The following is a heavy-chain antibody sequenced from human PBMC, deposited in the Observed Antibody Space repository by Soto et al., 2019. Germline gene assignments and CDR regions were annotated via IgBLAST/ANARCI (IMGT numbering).Heavy chain of an antibody. CDR3: ARHSNYSDTSLAFNI. J-gene: IGHJ3*02. V-gene: IGHV5-51*01. CDR2: IYPGDSDT. D-gene: IGHD3-22*01. CDR1: GYSFTAYW. Sequence: PGESLKISCKGFGYSFTAYWIAWVRQMPGKGLEWMGIIYPGDSDTRYSPSFQGQVTISADKSISTAYLQWSSLKASDTAMYYCARHSNYSDTSLAFNIWGQGTMVT.